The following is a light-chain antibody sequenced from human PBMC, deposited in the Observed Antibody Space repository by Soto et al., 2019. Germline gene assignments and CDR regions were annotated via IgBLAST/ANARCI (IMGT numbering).Light chain of an antibody. Sequence: EIVMTQSPATLSGSTGERATLSCRASQSVSSNLAWYQQKPGQAPRLLIYGASTRATGIPARFSGSGSGTDFTLTISGLEPVDFAVYYCQQRKYWQVTFGQGTRLEI. CDR2: GAS. CDR3: QQRKYWQVT. V-gene: IGKV3-15*01. J-gene: IGKJ5*01. CDR1: QSVSSN.